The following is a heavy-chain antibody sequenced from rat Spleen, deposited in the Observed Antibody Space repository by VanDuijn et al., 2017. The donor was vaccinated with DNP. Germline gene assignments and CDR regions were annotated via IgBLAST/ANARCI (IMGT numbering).Heavy chain of an antibody. CDR2: IRYDGGST. CDR3: ARGSTSIYWYFDF. J-gene: IGHJ1*01. Sequence: EVQLVESGGGLVLPGWSLRLSCAASGFTFSDYYMAWVRQAPTKGLEWVAYIRYDGGSTYYGDSVKGRFTISRDDAKSGLYLQMNSLKSEDTATYYCARGSTSIYWYFDFWGPGTMVAVSS. D-gene: IGHD3-1*01. CDR1: GFTFSDYY. V-gene: IGHV5-20*01.